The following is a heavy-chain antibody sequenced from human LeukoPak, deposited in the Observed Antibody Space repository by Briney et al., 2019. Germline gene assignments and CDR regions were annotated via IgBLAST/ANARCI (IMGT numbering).Heavy chain of an antibody. J-gene: IGHJ1*01. Sequence: PGGSLRLSCAASGFTVSSNYMSWVRQAPGKGLGWVSVIYSGGSTYYADSVKGRFTISRDNSKNTLYLQMNSLRAADTAVYYCAKNMGRWLVTQTAEYFQNWGQGSLVTVSS. CDR2: IYSGGST. D-gene: IGHD6-19*01. CDR3: AKNMGRWLVTQTAEYFQN. CDR1: GFTVSSNY. V-gene: IGHV3-53*01.